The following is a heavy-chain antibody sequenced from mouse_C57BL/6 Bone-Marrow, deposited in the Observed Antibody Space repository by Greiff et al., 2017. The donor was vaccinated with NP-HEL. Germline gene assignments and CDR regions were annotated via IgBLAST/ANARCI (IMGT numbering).Heavy chain of an antibody. CDR1: GYTFTSYT. J-gene: IGHJ3*01. V-gene: IGHV1-4*01. D-gene: IGHD2-3*01. CDR3: ASLYDGYPPFAY. Sequence: VQLQQSGAELARPGASVKMSCKASGYTFTSYTMHWVKQRPGQGLEWIGYINPSSGYTKSNQKFKDKATLTADKSSSTAYMQLSSLTSEDSAVYYCASLYDGYPPFAYWGQGTLVTVSA. CDR2: INPSSGYT.